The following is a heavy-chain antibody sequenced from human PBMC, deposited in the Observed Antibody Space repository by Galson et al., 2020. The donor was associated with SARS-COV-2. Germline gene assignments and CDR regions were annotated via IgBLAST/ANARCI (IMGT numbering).Heavy chain of an antibody. Sequence: SETLSLTCTVSGGSISSGSYYWTWIRQPAGKGLEWIGRIYANGGTNYNPSLKSRVAISVDTSKNQFSLNLKSVTAADTAVYYCARESRLDLYVDYWGQGALVTVSS. CDR3: ARESRLDLYVDY. CDR1: GGSISSGSYY. D-gene: IGHD3-3*01. J-gene: IGHJ4*02. V-gene: IGHV4-61*02. CDR2: IYANGGT.